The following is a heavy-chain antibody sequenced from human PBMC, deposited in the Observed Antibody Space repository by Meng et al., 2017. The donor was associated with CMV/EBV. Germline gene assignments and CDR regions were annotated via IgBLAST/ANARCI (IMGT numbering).Heavy chain of an antibody. CDR1: GGSFSGYY. V-gene: IGHV4-34*01. D-gene: IGHD1-26*01. Sequence: QVPPQQWGAGLLKPSETLSLTCAVYGGSFSGYYWSWIRQPPGKGLEWIGEINHSGSTNYNPSLKSRVTISVDTSKNQFSLKLSSVTAADTAVYYCARGVGGWFDPWGQGTLVTVSS. J-gene: IGHJ5*02. CDR3: ARGVGGWFDP. CDR2: INHSGST.